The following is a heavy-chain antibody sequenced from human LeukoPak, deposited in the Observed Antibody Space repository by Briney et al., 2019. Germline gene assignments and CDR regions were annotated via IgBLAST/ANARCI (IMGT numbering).Heavy chain of an antibody. CDR1: GFTFSSYS. CDR2: ISSSNSYI. J-gene: IGHJ4*02. D-gene: IGHD2-2*01. CDR3: AREPVVPAAKLDY. V-gene: IGHV3-21*01. Sequence: GGSLRLSCAAPGFTFSSYSMNWVRQAPGKGLEWVSSISSSNSYIYYADSVKGRFTISRDNAKNSLYLQMNSLRAEDTAVYYCAREPVVPAAKLDYWGQGTLVTVSS.